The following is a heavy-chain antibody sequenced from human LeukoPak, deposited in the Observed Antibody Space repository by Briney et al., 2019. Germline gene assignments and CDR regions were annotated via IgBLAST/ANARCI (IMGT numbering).Heavy chain of an antibody. Sequence: SVKVSCKASGGTFSSYAISWVRQAPGQGLEWMGRITPILGIANYAQKFQGRVTITADKSTSTAYMELSSLRSEDTAVYYCAREGHYDFWSSPGAFDYWGQGTLDTVSS. CDR2: ITPILGIA. CDR3: AREGHYDFWSSPGAFDY. D-gene: IGHD3-3*01. V-gene: IGHV1-69*04. J-gene: IGHJ4*02. CDR1: GGTFSSYA.